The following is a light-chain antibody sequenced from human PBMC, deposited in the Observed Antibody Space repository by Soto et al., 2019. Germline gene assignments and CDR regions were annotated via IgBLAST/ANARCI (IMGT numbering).Light chain of an antibody. CDR1: QSVSASY. CDR3: QQYGSSAYT. J-gene: IGKJ2*01. Sequence: EIVLTQSPGTLSLSPGEIATLSCRASQSVSASYLAWYQQKPGQAPRLLIYGASSRATGIPDRFSGGGSGTDFTLTISRLEPEDFAVYYCQQYGSSAYTFGQGTKLEIK. V-gene: IGKV3-20*01. CDR2: GAS.